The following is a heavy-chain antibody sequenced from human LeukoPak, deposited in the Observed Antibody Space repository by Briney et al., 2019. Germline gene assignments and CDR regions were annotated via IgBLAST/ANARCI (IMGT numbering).Heavy chain of an antibody. CDR3: ALGYCSSTSCYENFDY. D-gene: IGHD2-2*01. J-gene: IGHJ4*02. CDR2: IYHSGST. Sequence: SETLSLTCAVSGYSISSGYYWGWIRQPPGKGLEWIGSIYHSGSTYYNPSLKSRVTISVDTSKNQFSLKLNSVTAADTAVYYCALGYCSSTSCYENFDYWGQGTLVTVSS. V-gene: IGHV4-38-2*01. CDR1: GYSISSGYY.